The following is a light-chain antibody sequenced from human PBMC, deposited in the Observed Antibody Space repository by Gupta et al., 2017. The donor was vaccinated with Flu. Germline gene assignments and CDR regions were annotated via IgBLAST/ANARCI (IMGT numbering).Light chain of an antibody. CDR3: SSYTSSSTVV. CDR2: EVS. V-gene: IGLV2-14*01. CDR1: SSDVGGYNY. Sequence: QSALTQPASVSGSPGQSITIPCTGTSSDVGGYNYVSWYQQHPGKAHKLMIYEVSNRPSGVSNRFSGFKTGNTASLTISGRQAEDEADYYGSSYTSSSTVVFGGGTKLTVL. J-gene: IGLJ2*01.